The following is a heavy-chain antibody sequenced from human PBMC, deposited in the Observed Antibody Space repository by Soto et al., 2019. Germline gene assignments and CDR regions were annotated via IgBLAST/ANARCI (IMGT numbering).Heavy chain of an antibody. V-gene: IGHV4-4*02. CDR2: VYRTGST. Sequence: QVQLQESGPGLVKPSGTLSLTCAVSGGSISTSNWWSWVRQPPGKGLAWIGEVYRTGSTNYNPSLESRLTISADKSKSQFSLKLTSVTAADTAVYYCARARATIAAAAIFDCWGQGTLVTVSS. CDR1: GGSISTSNW. J-gene: IGHJ4*02. CDR3: ARARATIAAAAIFDC. D-gene: IGHD6-13*01.